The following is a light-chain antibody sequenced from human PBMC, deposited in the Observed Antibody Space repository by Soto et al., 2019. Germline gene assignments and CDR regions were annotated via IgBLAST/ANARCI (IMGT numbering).Light chain of an antibody. CDR2: KAS. Sequence: DIQMTQSPSTLSASVGDRVTITCRASQSISSWLAWYQQKPGKAPKLVIYKASSLESGVPSRFSGSGSGTDFPLTISTLRPDVFATYYCKHYVSYPGPFGKGPKGK. V-gene: IGKV1-5*03. J-gene: IGKJ1*01. CDR3: KHYVSYPGP. CDR1: QSISSW.